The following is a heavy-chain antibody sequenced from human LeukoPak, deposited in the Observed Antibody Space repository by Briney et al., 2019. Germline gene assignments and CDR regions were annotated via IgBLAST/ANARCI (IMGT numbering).Heavy chain of an antibody. CDR2: IYYSGST. CDR3: ARGRRELYYFDY. D-gene: IGHD1-7*01. J-gene: IGHJ4*02. Sequence: SETLSLTCPVSGGSISSYYWSWIRQPAGKGLEWIGYIYYSGSTKYNPSLKSRVTISVDASKTQFSLKLNSVTAADTAVYYCARGRRELYYFDYWGQGTLVTVSS. V-gene: IGHV4-59*01. CDR1: GGSISSYY.